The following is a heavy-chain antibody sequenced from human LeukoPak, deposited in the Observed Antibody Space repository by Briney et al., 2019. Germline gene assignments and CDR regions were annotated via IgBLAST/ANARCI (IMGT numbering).Heavy chain of an antibody. CDR2: INWNGGTT. Sequence: GGSLRLSCAASGFTFDDSAMTWVRQAPGKGLEWVSGINWNGGTTHYADSVKGRFTISRDSAQKSLYLQMNSLRAEDTGLYYCARARSVSFNDASDLWGQGTMVIVSS. CDR3: ARARSVSFNDASDL. V-gene: IGHV3-20*04. D-gene: IGHD1-26*01. CDR1: GFTFDDSA. J-gene: IGHJ3*01.